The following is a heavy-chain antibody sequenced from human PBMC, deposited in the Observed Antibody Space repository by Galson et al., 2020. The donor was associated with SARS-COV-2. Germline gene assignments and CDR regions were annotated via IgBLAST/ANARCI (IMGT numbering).Heavy chain of an antibody. Sequence: SETLSLTCTVSGGSISSHYWSWIRQPPGKGLEWIGYIYYSGSTNYNPSLKSRVTISVDTSKNQFSLKLSSVTAADTAVYYCARDVGHTAMGFLTHPQNAFDIWGQGTMVTVSS. CDR3: ARDVGHTAMGFLTHPQNAFDI. CDR1: GGSISSHY. J-gene: IGHJ3*02. V-gene: IGHV4-59*11. D-gene: IGHD5-18*01. CDR2: IYYSGST.